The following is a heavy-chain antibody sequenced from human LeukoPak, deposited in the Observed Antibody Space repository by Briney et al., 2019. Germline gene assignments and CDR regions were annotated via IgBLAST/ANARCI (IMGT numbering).Heavy chain of an antibody. Sequence: PGGSLRLSCAASGFTFDDYAMHWVRQAPGKGLEWVSGISWNSGSIGYADSVKGRFTISRDNAKNSLYLQMNSLGAEGTALYYCAKDIRSYYYGLDVWGQGTTVTVSS. V-gene: IGHV3-9*01. CDR3: AKDIRSYYYGLDV. CDR2: ISWNSGSI. J-gene: IGHJ6*02. CDR1: GFTFDDYA.